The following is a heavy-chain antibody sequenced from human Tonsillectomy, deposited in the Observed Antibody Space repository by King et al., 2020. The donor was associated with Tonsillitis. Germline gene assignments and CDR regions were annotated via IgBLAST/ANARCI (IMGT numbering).Heavy chain of an antibody. CDR3: ARDQVLRDDFWSGYPPDYYYGVDG. CDR2: ISAYNGNT. Sequence: QLVQSGAEVKKPGASVKVSCKASGYTFTSYGISWGRQAPGQGLEWMGWISAYNGNTNYAQKLQGRVTMTTDTSTRTAYMALRSLRSDDTAVYYCARDQVLRDDFWSGYPPDYYYGVDGWGQGTTVTVSS. D-gene: IGHD3-3*01. CDR1: GYTFTSYG. J-gene: IGHJ6*02. V-gene: IGHV1-18*01.